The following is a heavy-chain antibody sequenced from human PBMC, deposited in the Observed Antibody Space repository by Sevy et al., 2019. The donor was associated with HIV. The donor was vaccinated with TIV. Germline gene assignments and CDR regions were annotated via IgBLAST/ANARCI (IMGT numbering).Heavy chain of an antibody. D-gene: IGHD2-8*02. Sequence: GGSLRLSCAASGFTFSNYGMHWVRQTPSQGLEWVAFIPYDRSNEYYADSVKGRFTISRDNSKNMLYLQMNSLRTEDTAVYYCARDRKVVLVVYAIPFDAFDIWGQGTTVTVSS. V-gene: IGHV3-30*02. CDR2: IPYDRSNE. CDR3: ARDRKVVLVVYAIPFDAFDI. J-gene: IGHJ3*02. CDR1: GFTFSNYG.